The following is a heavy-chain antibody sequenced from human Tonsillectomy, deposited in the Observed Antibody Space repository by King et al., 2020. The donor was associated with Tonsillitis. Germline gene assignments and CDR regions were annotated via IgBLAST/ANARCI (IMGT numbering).Heavy chain of an antibody. J-gene: IGHJ3*02. D-gene: IGHD3-22*01. CDR1: GYIFTNYW. CDR3: ARLEMIRGAFDI. V-gene: IGHV5-51*03. CDR2: IHPSDADT. Sequence: VQLVESEAEVKKPGESLKISCKGSGYIFTNYWIGWVRQMPGKGLEWMGIIHPSDADTRYSPSFEGLVTISADKSVSTAYLQWRSLKAPDTATYYCARLEMIRGAFDIWGQGTMVTVSS.